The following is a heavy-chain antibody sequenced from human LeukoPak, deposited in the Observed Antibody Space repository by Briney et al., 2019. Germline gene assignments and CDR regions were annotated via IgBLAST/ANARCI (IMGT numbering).Heavy chain of an antibody. Sequence: PSETLSLTCTVSGGSISSSIYYWGWICQPPGKGLEWIGGIYYSGRTYYNPSLKSRVTISVDTSKNHFSLKLSSVTAADTAVYYCARPDSGKSSLDYWGQGTLVTVSS. CDR2: IYYSGRT. D-gene: IGHD3-10*01. V-gene: IGHV4-39*02. CDR3: ARPDSGKSSLDY. CDR1: GGSISSSIYY. J-gene: IGHJ4*02.